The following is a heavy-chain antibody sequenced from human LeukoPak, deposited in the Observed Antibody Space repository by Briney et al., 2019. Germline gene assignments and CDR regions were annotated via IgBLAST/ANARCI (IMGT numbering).Heavy chain of an antibody. D-gene: IGHD1-26*01. CDR3: AKVDVGATFYFEK. V-gene: IGHV3-23*01. J-gene: IGHJ4*02. Sequence: GGSLRLSCASSGFTFSTYAMTWVRQAPGKGLEWVSGIDVSGGSAFYADSVRGRFTISRGNFKNTLFLRMNSLRADDTAVYYCAKVDVGATFYFEKWGQGTLVTVAS. CDR2: IDVSGGSA. CDR1: GFTFSTYA.